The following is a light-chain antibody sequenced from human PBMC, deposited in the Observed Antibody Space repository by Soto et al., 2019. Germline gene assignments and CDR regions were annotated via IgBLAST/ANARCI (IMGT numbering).Light chain of an antibody. CDR1: QSISSW. Sequence: DIQMTQSPSTLSASVGDRVTITCWASQSISSWLAWYQQKPGKAPKLLIYDASSLESGVPSRFTRSGYGTQFTLTISSLQPDDFATHYCQQYNSYPLTFGGGTKV. V-gene: IGKV1-5*01. CDR2: DAS. CDR3: QQYNSYPLT. J-gene: IGKJ4*01.